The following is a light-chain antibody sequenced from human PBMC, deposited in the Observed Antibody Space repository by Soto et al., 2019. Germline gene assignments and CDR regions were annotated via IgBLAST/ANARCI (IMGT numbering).Light chain of an antibody. V-gene: IGLV1-40*01. J-gene: IGLJ2*01. CDR2: GDN. Sequence: QPVLTQPPSVSGAPGQRVTISCTGDRSNIGAGYDVHWYQQLPGTAPKLLINGDNNRPSGVPDRFSGSKSGTSASLAITGLQAEDEAEYYCQSFVTSLTGKVVFGGGTKLTVL. CDR1: RSNIGAGYD. CDR3: QSFVTSLTGKVV.